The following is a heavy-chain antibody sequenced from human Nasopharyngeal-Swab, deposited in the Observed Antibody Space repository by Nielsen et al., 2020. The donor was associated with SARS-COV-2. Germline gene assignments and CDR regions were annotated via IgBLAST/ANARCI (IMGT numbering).Heavy chain of an antibody. D-gene: IGHD3/OR15-3a*01. CDR2: ISSSGTST. Sequence: GESLKISCSASGFTFSRHWMHWVRQAPGKGLEWVSSISSSGTSTHYAESVKGRFAISRDNAKNSLYLQMNSLRAEDTAVYYCARDGDWNFGFWGQGTLVSVSS. CDR3: ARDGDWNFGF. J-gene: IGHJ4*02. V-gene: IGHV3-21*01. CDR1: GFTFSRHW.